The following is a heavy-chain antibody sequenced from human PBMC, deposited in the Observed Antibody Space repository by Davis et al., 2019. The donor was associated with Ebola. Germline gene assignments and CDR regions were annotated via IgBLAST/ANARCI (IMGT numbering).Heavy chain of an antibody. CDR3: ARGVRWELLSWFDP. Sequence: GESLKISCAASGFTFSAYWMHWVRHVPGKGLAWVSRINADGSRTDYADSVKGRFTISRDNAKNSLYLQMNSLRAEDTAVYYCARGVRWELLSWFDPWGQGTLVTVSS. D-gene: IGHD1-26*01. CDR1: GFTFSAYW. CDR2: INADGSRT. J-gene: IGHJ5*02. V-gene: IGHV3-74*01.